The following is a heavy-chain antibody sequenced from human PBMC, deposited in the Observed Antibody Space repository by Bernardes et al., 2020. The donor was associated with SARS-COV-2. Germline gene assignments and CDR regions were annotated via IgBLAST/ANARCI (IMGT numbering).Heavy chain of an antibody. CDR3: ARDDGYNYGYSTAHFDY. CDR1: GFMFSSYW. Sequence: GGSLRLSCTASGFMFSSYWMNWVRQAPGKGLEWVAHIKQDGSETNYVDSVKGRFIISRDNAKNSLFLQMNSLRAEDTAVYYCARDDGYNYGYSTAHFDYWGQGTLVTVSS. CDR2: IKQDGSET. J-gene: IGHJ4*02. V-gene: IGHV3-7*01. D-gene: IGHD5-18*01.